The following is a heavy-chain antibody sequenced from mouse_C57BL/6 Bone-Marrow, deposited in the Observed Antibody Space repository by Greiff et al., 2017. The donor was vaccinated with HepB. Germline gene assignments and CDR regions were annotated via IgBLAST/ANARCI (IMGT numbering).Heavy chain of an antibody. CDR2: IYPGNSDT. J-gene: IGHJ3*01. Sequence: VQLQQPGAELVIPGASVKLSCKASGYTFTSYWMHWVKQRPGQGLEWIGAIYPGNSDTSYNQKFKGKAKLTAVTSASTAYMELSSLTNEDSAVYYCTRRDGYYSWFAYWGQGTLVTVSA. D-gene: IGHD2-3*01. V-gene: IGHV1-5*01. CDR1: GYTFTSYW. CDR3: TRRDGYYSWFAY.